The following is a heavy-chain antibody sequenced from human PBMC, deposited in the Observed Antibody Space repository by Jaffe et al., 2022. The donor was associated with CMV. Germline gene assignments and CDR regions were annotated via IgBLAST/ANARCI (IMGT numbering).Heavy chain of an antibody. J-gene: IGHJ5*02. CDR1: GGSISSGGYY. Sequence: QVQLQESGPGLVKPSQTLSLTCTVSGGSISSGGYYWSWIRQHPGKGLEWIGYIYYSGSTYYNPSLKSRVTISVDTSKNQFSLKLSSVTAADTAVYYCARELPYAGGSQIMVRGDNNWFDPWGQGTLVTVSS. CDR3: ARELPYAGGSQIMVRGDNNWFDP. CDR2: IYYSGST. D-gene: IGHD3-10*01. V-gene: IGHV4-31*03.